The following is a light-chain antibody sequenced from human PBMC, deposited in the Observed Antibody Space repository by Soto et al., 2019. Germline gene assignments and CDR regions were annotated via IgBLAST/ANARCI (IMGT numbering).Light chain of an antibody. CDR1: QSVYTTF. Sequence: EIVLTQSPGTLSLSPGERASLSCRASQSVYTTFLAWYQQKPGQAPRLIIYATSTRATGIPDRFSGSGSGTDFTLTISRLEPEDFAVYYCQQYGSSLWTFGQGTKVEIK. CDR2: ATS. CDR3: QQYGSSLWT. J-gene: IGKJ1*01. V-gene: IGKV3-20*01.